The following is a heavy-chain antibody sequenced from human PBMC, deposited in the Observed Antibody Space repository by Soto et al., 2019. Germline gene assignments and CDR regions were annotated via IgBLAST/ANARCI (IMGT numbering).Heavy chain of an antibody. J-gene: IGHJ6*02. CDR2: ISGSGGTI. CDR3: ARAYSYGLYYYYGMDV. D-gene: IGHD5-18*01. V-gene: IGHV3-21*01. CDR1: GFTFSSYS. Sequence: PGGSLRLSCAASGFTFSSYSMNWVRQAPGKGLEWVSSISGSGGTIYYADSVKGRFTISRDNAKNSLYLQMNSLRAEDAAVYYCARAYSYGLYYYYGMDVWGQGTTVTV.